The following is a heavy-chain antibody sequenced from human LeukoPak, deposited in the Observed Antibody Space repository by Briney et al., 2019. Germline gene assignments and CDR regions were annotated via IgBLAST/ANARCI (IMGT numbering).Heavy chain of an antibody. Sequence: ASVKVSCKASGGTFSSYAISWVRQAPGQGLEWMGGIIPIFGTANYAQKFQGRVTITTDESTSTAYMELSSLRSEDTAVYYCARSGSPCSSTSCYRRFHYYYCMDVWGKGTTVTVSS. CDR3: ARSGSPCSSTSCYRRFHYYYCMDV. J-gene: IGHJ6*03. CDR1: GGTFSSYA. CDR2: IIPIFGTA. V-gene: IGHV1-69*05. D-gene: IGHD2-2*01.